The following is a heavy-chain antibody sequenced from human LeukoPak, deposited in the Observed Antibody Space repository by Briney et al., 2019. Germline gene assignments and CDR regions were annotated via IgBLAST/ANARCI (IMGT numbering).Heavy chain of an antibody. J-gene: IGHJ4*02. V-gene: IGHV3-74*01. Sequence: GGSLRLSCAASGFTFSSSWMHWVRQAPGKGLIWVSRVNGDGTGAIYADSVKGRFTISRDNAKNTLYLQMNSLRAEDTAVYYCARYADGIFYWGQGTLVTVSS. D-gene: IGHD1-14*01. CDR1: GFTFSSSW. CDR3: ARYADGIFY. CDR2: VNGDGTGA.